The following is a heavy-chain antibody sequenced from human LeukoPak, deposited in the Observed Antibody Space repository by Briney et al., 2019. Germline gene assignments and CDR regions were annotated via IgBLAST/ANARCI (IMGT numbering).Heavy chain of an antibody. CDR2: IDWNGDAL. D-gene: IGHD2-21*02. Sequence: GGSLRLSCVGAGFSNADYGMSWVRQGPGKGLEWVAGIDWNGDALQYADSVKGRFTISRDNAKNTLYLQMDILRPEDTGVYYCARDLSATWYSLAYWGQGTLVTVSS. CDR3: ARDLSATWYSLAY. V-gene: IGHV3-20*04. J-gene: IGHJ4*02. CDR1: GFSNADYG.